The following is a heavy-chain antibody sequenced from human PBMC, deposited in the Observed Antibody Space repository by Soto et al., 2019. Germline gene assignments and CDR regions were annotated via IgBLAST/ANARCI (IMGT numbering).Heavy chain of an antibody. Sequence: EVQLLESGGGLVQPGGSLRLSCAASGFTFSSYSMSWVRQAPGKGLEWVSGFRSGGDDDTTYYADSVKGRFTISRDNAKNSLYLQMNSLRAEDTAVYYCARVALTCDAFDIWGQGTMVTVSS. CDR1: GFTFSSYS. CDR3: ARVALTCDAFDI. CDR2: FRSGGDDDTT. D-gene: IGHD7-27*01. V-gene: IGHV3-23*01. J-gene: IGHJ3*02.